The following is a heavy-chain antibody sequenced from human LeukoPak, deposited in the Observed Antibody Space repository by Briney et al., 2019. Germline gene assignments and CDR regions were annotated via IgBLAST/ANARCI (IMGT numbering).Heavy chain of an antibody. V-gene: IGHV3-9*01. CDR1: GFTFDDYA. Sequence: GGSLRLSCAASGFTFDDYAMHWVRQAPGKGLEWVSGISWNSGSIGYADSVKGRFTISRDNAKNSLYLQMNSLRAEDTALYYCAKDVAYSSPPYYYYGMDVWGQGTTVTVSS. J-gene: IGHJ6*02. CDR2: ISWNSGSI. CDR3: AKDVAYSSPPYYYYGMDV. D-gene: IGHD6-19*01.